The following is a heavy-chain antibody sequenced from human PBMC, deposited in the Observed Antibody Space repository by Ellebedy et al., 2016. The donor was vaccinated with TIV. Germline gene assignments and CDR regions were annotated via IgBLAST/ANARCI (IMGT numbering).Heavy chain of an antibody. D-gene: IGHD3-10*01. CDR1: GGSISNYY. Sequence: SETLSLTCTVSGGSISNYYWSWIRQPPGKGLEWIGYIYYSGSTNYNPSLKSRVTISVDTSKNQFSLNLSSVTAADTAVYYCARGSRGYGSQGDYWGQGTLVTVSS. V-gene: IGHV4-59*01. CDR3: ARGSRGYGSQGDY. J-gene: IGHJ4*02. CDR2: IYYSGST.